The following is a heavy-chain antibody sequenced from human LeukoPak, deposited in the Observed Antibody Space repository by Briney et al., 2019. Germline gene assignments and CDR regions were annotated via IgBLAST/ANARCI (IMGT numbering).Heavy chain of an antibody. J-gene: IGHJ4*02. V-gene: IGHV3-30*04. CDR3: AREFGYSSSTQDY. Sequence: GRSLRLSCAASGFTFSSYVMHWVRQAPGKGLEWVALISYDGSNEYYADSVKGRFTISRDNSKNTLYLQMNSLRAADTAVYYCAREFGYSSSTQDYWGQGTLVTVSS. D-gene: IGHD6-6*01. CDR2: ISYDGSNE. CDR1: GFTFSSYV.